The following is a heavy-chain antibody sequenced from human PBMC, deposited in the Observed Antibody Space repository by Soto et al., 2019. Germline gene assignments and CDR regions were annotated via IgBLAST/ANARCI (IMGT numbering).Heavy chain of an antibody. Sequence: PGGSLRLSCAASGFTFSSYSMNWVRQAPGKGLEWVSSISSSSSYIYYADSVKGRFTISRDNAKNSLYLQMNSLRAEDTAVYYCARDRLLAAAGIFDAFDIWGQGTMVTVSS. CDR2: ISSSSSYI. D-gene: IGHD6-13*01. CDR3: ARDRLLAAAGIFDAFDI. V-gene: IGHV3-21*01. CDR1: GFTFSSYS. J-gene: IGHJ3*02.